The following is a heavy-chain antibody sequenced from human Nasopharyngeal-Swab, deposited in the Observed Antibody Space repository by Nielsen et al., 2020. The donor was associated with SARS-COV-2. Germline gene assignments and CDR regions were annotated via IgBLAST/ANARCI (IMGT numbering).Heavy chain of an antibody. J-gene: IGHJ4*02. CDR3: ASLAVVTPVPADY. CDR2: ISSSGRTI. CDR1: GFTFSDCY. D-gene: IGHD4-23*01. Sequence: GESLKISCAASGFTFSDCYMSWIRQAPGKGLEWVSYISSSGRTIYYADSVKGRFTISRDNAKISLYLQMNSLRAEDTAVYYCASLAVVTPVPADYWGQGTLVTVSS. V-gene: IGHV3-11*04.